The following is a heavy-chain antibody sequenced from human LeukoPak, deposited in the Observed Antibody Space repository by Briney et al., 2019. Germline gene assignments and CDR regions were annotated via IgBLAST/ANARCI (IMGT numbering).Heavy chain of an antibody. CDR3: ARGRTGESAWGSSRFDY. J-gene: IGHJ4*02. D-gene: IGHD3-16*01. V-gene: IGHV4-30-2*01. CDR2: IYHSGST. CDR1: GGSISSGGYS. Sequence: SQTLSLTCAVSGGSISSGGYSWSWIRQPPGKGLEWIGYIYHSGSTYYNPSLKSRVTISVDRSKNQFSLKLSSVTAADTAVYYCARGRTGESAWGSSRFDYWGQGTLVTVSS.